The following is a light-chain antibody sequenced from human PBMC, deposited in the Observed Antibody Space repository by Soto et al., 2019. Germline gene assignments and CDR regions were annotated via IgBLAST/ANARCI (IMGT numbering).Light chain of an antibody. J-gene: IGLJ2*01. V-gene: IGLV6-57*01. CDR3: QSYDSSNVV. Sequence: NFLLTQPHSVSESPGKTVTISCTRSRGSIASNYVQWYQQRPGSSPTTVIYEDNQRPSGVPDRFSGSIDSSSNSASLTISGLKTEDEGDYYCQSYDSSNVVFGGGTKLTVL. CDR1: RGSIASNY. CDR2: EDN.